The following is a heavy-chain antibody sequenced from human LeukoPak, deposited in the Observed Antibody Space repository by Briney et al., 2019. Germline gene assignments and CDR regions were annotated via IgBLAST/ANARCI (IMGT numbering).Heavy chain of an antibody. Sequence: GGSLRLSCAASGFTFKSYAMIWVRQAPGKGLESVSSISTAGDRTYYTDSVKGRFAISRDNSKNTLYLQMNSLRAEDTAVYYCARKRRYFDWLPIDYWGQGTLVTVSS. D-gene: IGHD3-9*01. CDR1: GFTFKSYA. J-gene: IGHJ4*02. CDR2: ISTAGDRT. CDR3: ARKRRYFDWLPIDY. V-gene: IGHV3-23*01.